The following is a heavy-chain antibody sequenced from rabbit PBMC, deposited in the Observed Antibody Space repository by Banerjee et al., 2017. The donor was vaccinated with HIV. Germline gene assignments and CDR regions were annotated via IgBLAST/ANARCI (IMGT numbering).Heavy chain of an antibody. D-gene: IGHD4-1*01. Sequence: TLTCTASGFSFSSSDWIWWVRQAPGKGLEWIACIYTGSSGSTHYATWVNGRFTISKTSSTTVTLQMTSLTAADTATYFCARDLAGVIGWNFNLWGQGTLVTVS. CDR2: IYTGSSGST. CDR3: ARDLAGVIGWNFNL. V-gene: IGHV1S45*01. CDR1: GFSFSSSDW. J-gene: IGHJ4*01.